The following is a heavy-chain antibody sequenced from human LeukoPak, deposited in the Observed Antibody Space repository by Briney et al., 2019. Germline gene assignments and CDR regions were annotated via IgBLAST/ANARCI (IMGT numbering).Heavy chain of an antibody. D-gene: IGHD6-6*01. Sequence: ASVKASCKVSGYTLTELSMHWVRQAPGKGLEWMGGFDPEDGATIYAQKFQGRVTMTEDTSTDTAYMELSSLRSEDTAVYYCATGDSSSQQNWFDPWGQGTLVTVSS. CDR3: ATGDSSSQQNWFDP. V-gene: IGHV1-24*01. J-gene: IGHJ5*02. CDR2: FDPEDGAT. CDR1: GYTLTELS.